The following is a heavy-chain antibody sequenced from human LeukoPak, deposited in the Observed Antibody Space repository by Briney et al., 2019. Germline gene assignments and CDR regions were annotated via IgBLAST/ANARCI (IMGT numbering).Heavy chain of an antibody. CDR1: GFTFSSYW. D-gene: IGHD3-9*01. Sequence: GGSLRLSCAASGFTFSSYWMSWVRQAPGKGLEWVANIKQDGSEKYYVDSVKGRFTISRDNAKNSLYLQMNSLRAEDTAVYYCARASSDILTGYGAFDIWGQGTMATVSS. CDR3: ARASSDILTGYGAFDI. CDR2: IKQDGSEK. J-gene: IGHJ3*02. V-gene: IGHV3-7*01.